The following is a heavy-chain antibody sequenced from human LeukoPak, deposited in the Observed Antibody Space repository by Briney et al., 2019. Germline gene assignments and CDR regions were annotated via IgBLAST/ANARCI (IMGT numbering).Heavy chain of an antibody. Sequence: PSETLSLTCTVSGGSIGSSSFYWGWIRQPPGQGLEWIETISYSGDTYYNPSLKSRVTISVDSSRNQFSLKLSSVTAADTAVYYCVRLQAVTGNFDYWGQGALVTVSS. J-gene: IGHJ4*02. V-gene: IGHV4-39*07. CDR3: VRLQAVTGNFDY. CDR2: ISYSGDT. D-gene: IGHD1-20*01. CDR1: GGSIGSSSFY.